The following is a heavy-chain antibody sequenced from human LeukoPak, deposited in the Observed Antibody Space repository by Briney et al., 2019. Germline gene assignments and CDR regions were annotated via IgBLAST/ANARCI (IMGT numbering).Heavy chain of an antibody. J-gene: IGHJ4*02. D-gene: IGHD6-13*01. CDR1: GYSISSGYY. V-gene: IGHV4-38-2*02. CDR3: ARDTLYSSSWGQIDY. Sequence: SETLSLTCTVSGYSISSGYYWGWIRQPPGKGLEWIGSIYYSGSTYYNPSLKSRVTISVDTSKNQFSLKLSSVTAADTAVYYCARDTLYSSSWGQIDYWGQGTLVTVSS. CDR2: IYYSGST.